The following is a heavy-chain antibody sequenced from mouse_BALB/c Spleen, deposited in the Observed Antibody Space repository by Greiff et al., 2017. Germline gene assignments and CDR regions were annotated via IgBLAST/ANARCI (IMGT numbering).Heavy chain of an antibody. J-gene: IGHJ4*01. CDR2: ISSGGGST. D-gene: IGHD1-1*01. Sequence: EVQLVESGGGLVKPGGSLKLSCAASGFAFSSYDMSWVRQTPEKRLEWVAYISSGGGSTYYPDTVKGRFTISRDNAKNTLYLQMSSLKSEDTAMYYCARHEDTTVVNAMDYWGQGTSVTVSS. CDR1: GFAFSSYD. CDR3: ARHEDTTVVNAMDY. V-gene: IGHV5-12-1*01.